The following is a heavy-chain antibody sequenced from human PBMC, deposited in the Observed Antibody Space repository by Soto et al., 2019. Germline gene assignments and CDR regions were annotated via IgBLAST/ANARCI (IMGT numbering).Heavy chain of an antibody. V-gene: IGHV3-33*01. Sequence: GGSLRLSCAASGFTFSSYGMHWVRQAPGKGLEWVAVIWYDGSNKYYADSVKGRFTISRDNSKNTLYLQMNSLRAEDTAVYYCARDHRVSIFGVVQPYGMDVWGQGTTVTVSS. CDR1: GFTFSSYG. D-gene: IGHD3-3*01. CDR2: IWYDGSNK. J-gene: IGHJ6*02. CDR3: ARDHRVSIFGVVQPYGMDV.